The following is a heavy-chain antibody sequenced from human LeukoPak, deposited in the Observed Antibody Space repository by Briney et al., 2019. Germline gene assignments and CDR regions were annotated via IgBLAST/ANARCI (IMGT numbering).Heavy chain of an antibody. J-gene: IGHJ6*03. CDR2: ITSTGSYT. V-gene: IGHV3-21*01. D-gene: IGHD1-26*01. Sequence: GGSLRLSCAASGFTFSSYAMSWVRQAPGKGLEWVSSITSTGSYTFYADSVKGRFTISRDNAKNSLYLQMNSLRAEDTAIYYCARDPYSGSYGDSYYYYMDVWGKGTTVTISS. CDR1: GFTFSSYA. CDR3: ARDPYSGSYGDSYYYYMDV.